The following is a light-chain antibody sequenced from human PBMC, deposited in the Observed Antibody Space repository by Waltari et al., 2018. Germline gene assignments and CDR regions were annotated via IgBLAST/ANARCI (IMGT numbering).Light chain of an antibody. CDR2: DTS. V-gene: IGKV3-11*01. Sequence: EIVLTQSPATLSLSAGASATLSCRASQSVFNYLAWYQQKPGQAPRLLIYDTSKRATGIPARFSGSGSGTDFTLTISNLEAEDFALYFCQQGSVLPLTFGGGTKVDIK. CDR1: QSVFNY. CDR3: QQGSVLPLT. J-gene: IGKJ4*01.